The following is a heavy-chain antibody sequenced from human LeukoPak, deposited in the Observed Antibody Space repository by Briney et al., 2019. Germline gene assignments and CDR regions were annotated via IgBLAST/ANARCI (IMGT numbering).Heavy chain of an antibody. V-gene: IGHV1-46*01. CDR2: INPSGGST. J-gene: IGHJ5*02. Sequence: ASVKVSCKASGYTFTSYYMHWVRQAPGQGLEWMGIINPSGGSTSYAQKFQGRVTMTRDTSTSTAYMELSRLRSDDTAVYYCAREHSLKTGIERGYSYGYYKWFNWFDPWGQGTLVTVSS. CDR3: AREHSLKTGIERGYSYGYYKWFNWFDP. CDR1: GYTFTSYY. D-gene: IGHD5-18*01.